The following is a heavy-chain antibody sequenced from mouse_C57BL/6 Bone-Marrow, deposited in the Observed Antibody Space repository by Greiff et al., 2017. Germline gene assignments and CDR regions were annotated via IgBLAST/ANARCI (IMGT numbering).Heavy chain of an antibody. CDR1: GYTFTSYW. D-gene: IGHD1-1*01. J-gene: IGHJ4*01. V-gene: IGHV1-62-3*01. Sequence: VQLQQPGAELVKPGASVKLSCKASGYTFTSYWMHWVKQRPGRGLEWIGRIDPNSGNTYYNEKFKGKATLTADKSSSTAYMELRSLTSEDSAVYFCARDYGSSPYAMNYWGQGTSVTVSS. CDR2: IDPNSGNT. CDR3: ARDYGSSPYAMNY.